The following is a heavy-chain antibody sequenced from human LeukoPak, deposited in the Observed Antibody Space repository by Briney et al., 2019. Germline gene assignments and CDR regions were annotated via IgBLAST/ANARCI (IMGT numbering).Heavy chain of an antibody. CDR2: IYYSGNT. Sequence: SETLSLTCTVSGGSVNSGSYYWSWIRQPPGEGLEWIGYIYYSGNTNYNPSLKSRVTISVDTSKNQFSLKLSSLTAADTAVYYCARGSTYYYGSGSYFRRNWFDPWGQGTLVTVSS. D-gene: IGHD3-10*01. J-gene: IGHJ5*02. V-gene: IGHV4-61*01. CDR1: GGSVNSGSYY. CDR3: ARGSTYYYGSGSYFRRNWFDP.